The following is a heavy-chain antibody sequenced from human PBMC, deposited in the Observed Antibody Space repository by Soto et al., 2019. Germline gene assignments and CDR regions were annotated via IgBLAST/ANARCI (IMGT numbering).Heavy chain of an antibody. Sequence: SVKVSCKASGGTFSSYAISWVRQAPGQGLEWMGGIIPIFGTANYAQKFQGRVTITADESTSTAYMELSSLRSEDTAVYYCARDRVVPAATVYYYYGMDVWGQGTTVTV. CDR1: GGTFSSYA. D-gene: IGHD2-2*01. J-gene: IGHJ6*02. CDR3: ARDRVVPAATVYYYYGMDV. V-gene: IGHV1-69*13. CDR2: IIPIFGTA.